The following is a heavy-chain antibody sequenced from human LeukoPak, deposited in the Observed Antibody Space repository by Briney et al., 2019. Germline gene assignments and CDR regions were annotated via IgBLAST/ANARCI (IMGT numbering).Heavy chain of an antibody. Sequence: GGSLRLSCAASGFTFSNAWMSWVRQAPGKGLEWVGRIKSKTDGGTTDYAAPVKGRFTISRDDSKNTLYLQMNSLKTEDTAVYYCTTRNGSYLYYFDYWGQGTLVTVSS. CDR2: IKSKTDGGTT. V-gene: IGHV3-15*01. D-gene: IGHD1-26*01. CDR1: GFTFSNAW. J-gene: IGHJ4*02. CDR3: TTRNGSYLYYFDY.